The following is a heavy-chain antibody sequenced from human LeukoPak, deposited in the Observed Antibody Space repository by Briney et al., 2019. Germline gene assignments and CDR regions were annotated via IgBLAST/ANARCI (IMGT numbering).Heavy chain of an antibody. V-gene: IGHV3-48*01. CDR3: AKVRQSSGWPDAFDI. D-gene: IGHD6-19*01. CDR1: GFTFSNVG. J-gene: IGHJ3*02. Sequence: GGSLRLSCAASGFTFSNVGMNWVRQAPGKGPEWVSYISAASITIYYADSVKGRFTISRDNSKNTLYLQMNSLRAEDTAVYYCAKVRQSSGWPDAFDIWGQGTMVTVSS. CDR2: ISAASITI.